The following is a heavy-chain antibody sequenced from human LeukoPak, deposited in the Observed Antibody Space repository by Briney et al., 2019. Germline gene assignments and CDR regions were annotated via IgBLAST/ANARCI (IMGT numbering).Heavy chain of an antibody. CDR1: GYSISSGYY. CDR2: IYSGGST. CDR3: ARAVHSSSALDN. J-gene: IGHJ4*02. Sequence: ETLSLTCTVSGYSISSGYYWGWVRQAPGKGLEWVSVIYSGGSTYYADSVKGRFTISRDNSKNTLYLQMNSLRAEDTAVYYCARAVHSSSALDNWGQGTLVIVSS. D-gene: IGHD6-13*01. V-gene: IGHV3-66*01.